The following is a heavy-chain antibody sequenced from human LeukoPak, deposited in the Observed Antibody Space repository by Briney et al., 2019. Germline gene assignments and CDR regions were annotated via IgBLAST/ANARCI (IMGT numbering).Heavy chain of an antibody. J-gene: IGHJ1*01. Sequence: GGSLRLSCAASGFTFSSCETNWVRQAPGKGLEWVSYISNSGTAIYYADSVKGRFTISRDNAKSSLYLQMNSLRAEDTAVYYCARAGYSMDTEYFQHWGQGTLVTVSS. CDR1: GFTFSSCE. V-gene: IGHV3-48*03. CDR2: ISNSGTAI. D-gene: IGHD5-18*01. CDR3: ARAGYSMDTEYFQH.